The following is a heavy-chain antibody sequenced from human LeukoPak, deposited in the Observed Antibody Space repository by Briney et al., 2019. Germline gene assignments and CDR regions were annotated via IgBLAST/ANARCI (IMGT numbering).Heavy chain of an antibody. D-gene: IGHD3-22*01. V-gene: IGHV1-18*01. Sequence: ASVKVSCKASGYTFTSYGISWVRQAPGQGLEWMGWISAYNGNTNYAQKLQGRVTMTTDTSTSTAYMELRSLRSDDTAVYYCARDSGIVVDPRYYYGMDVWGQGTTVTVSS. J-gene: IGHJ6*02. CDR1: GYTFTSYG. CDR2: ISAYNGNT. CDR3: ARDSGIVVDPRYYYGMDV.